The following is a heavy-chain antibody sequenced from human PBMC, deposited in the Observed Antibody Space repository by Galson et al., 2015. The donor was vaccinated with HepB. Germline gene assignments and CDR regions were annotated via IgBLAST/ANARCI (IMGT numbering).Heavy chain of an antibody. CDR2: ISSDGFST. CDR3: AREVSSVSSGDYFDY. D-gene: IGHD6-19*01. V-gene: IGHV3-64*01. CDR1: GFSLSNYA. J-gene: IGHJ4*02. Sequence: SLRLSCAVSGFSLSNYAMHWVRQAPGKGLEFVSAISSDGFSTYYANSVKGRFTISRDSSKNTLHLQMGSLRVEDMALYFCAREVSSVSSGDYFDYWGPGTLVTVSS.